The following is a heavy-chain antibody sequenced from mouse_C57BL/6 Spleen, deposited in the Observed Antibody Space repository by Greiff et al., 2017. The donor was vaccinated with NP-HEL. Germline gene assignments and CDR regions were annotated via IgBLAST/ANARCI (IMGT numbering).Heavy chain of an antibody. CDR2: IYPRSGNT. CDR1: GYTFTSYG. V-gene: IGHV1-81*01. D-gene: IGHD1-1*01. Sequence: VKLVESGAELARPGASVKLSCKASGYTFTSYGISWVKQRTGQGLEWIGEIYPRSGNTYYNEKFKGKATLTADKSSSTAYMELRSLTSEDSAVYFCARDYYGSSYVRGAMDYWGQGTSVTVSS. J-gene: IGHJ4*01. CDR3: ARDYYGSSYVRGAMDY.